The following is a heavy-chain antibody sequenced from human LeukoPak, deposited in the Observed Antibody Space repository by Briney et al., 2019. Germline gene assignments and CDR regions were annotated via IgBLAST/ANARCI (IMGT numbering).Heavy chain of an antibody. J-gene: IGHJ4*02. Sequence: GVPQRLSCAASGFTFSNYWVSWVRQAPGKGLEWVANIKEDGSDKNYMDSVRGRFTISRDNAKYAVYLQMNRQRAEDTAVYYCGREIPGGTTSLDCWGQGTGVTVSS. CDR3: GREIPGGTTSLDC. D-gene: IGHD1-7*01. CDR1: GFTFSNYW. V-gene: IGHV3-7*04. CDR2: IKEDGSDK.